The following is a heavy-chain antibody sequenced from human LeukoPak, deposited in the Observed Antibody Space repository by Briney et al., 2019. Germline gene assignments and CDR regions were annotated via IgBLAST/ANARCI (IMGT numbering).Heavy chain of an antibody. Sequence: SETLSLTCTVSGGSISSYYWSWIRQPPGKGLEWIGYIYYSGSTNYNPSLKSRVTISVDTSKNQFSLKLSSVTAADTAVYYCARGCGSCYPNYYYYYYMDVWGKGTTVTVSS. J-gene: IGHJ6*03. CDR3: ARGCGSCYPNYYYYYYMDV. CDR1: GGSISSYY. D-gene: IGHD2-15*01. CDR2: IYYSGST. V-gene: IGHV4-59*01.